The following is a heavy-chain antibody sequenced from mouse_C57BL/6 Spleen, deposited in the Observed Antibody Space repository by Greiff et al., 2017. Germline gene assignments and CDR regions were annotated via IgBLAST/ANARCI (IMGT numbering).Heavy chain of an antibody. D-gene: IGHD2-1*01. J-gene: IGHJ3*01. CDR1: GYTFTSYW. CDR2: INPSDGGT. CDR3: AAKCCNLGWFAY. V-gene: IGHV1-53*01. Sequence: QVQLQQPGTELVKPGASVKLSCKASGYTFTSYWMHWVKQRPGQGLEWIGDINPSDGGTNYNEKFKGKATLTVDTSSSTAYMQLSSLTSEDSAVVYYAAKCCNLGWFAYWGQGTLVTVSA.